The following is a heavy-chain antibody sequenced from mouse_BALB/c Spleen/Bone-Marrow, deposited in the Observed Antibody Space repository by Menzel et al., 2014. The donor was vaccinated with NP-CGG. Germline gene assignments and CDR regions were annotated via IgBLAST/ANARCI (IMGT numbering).Heavy chain of an antibody. V-gene: IGHV5-12-1*01. J-gene: IGHJ3*01. CDR1: GFAFSSYD. D-gene: IGHD1-1*01. CDR3: ARQILRGFAY. Sequence: EVQLVESGGGLVKPGGSLKLSCAASGFAFSSYDMSWVRRTPEKRLEWVAYISSGGGSTYYSDTVKGRFTISRDNAKNTPYLQMSSLKSEDTAMYYCARQILRGFAYWGQGTLVTVSA. CDR2: ISSGGGST.